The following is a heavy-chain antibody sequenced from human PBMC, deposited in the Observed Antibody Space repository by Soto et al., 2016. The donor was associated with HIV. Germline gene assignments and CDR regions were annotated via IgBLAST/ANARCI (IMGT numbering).Heavy chain of an antibody. D-gene: IGHD3-22*01. V-gene: IGHV1-69*12. CDR3: AREALGRYYDSSGHFDY. Sequence: QVQLVQSGAEVKKPGSSVKVSCKASGGTFSSYAISWVRQAPGQGLEWMGGIIPIFGTANYAQKFQGRVTITADESTNTAYMEVSSLRSEDTAVYYCAREALGRYYDSSGHFDYWGQGTLVTVSS. CDR1: GGTFSSYA. CDR2: IIPIFGTA. J-gene: IGHJ4*02.